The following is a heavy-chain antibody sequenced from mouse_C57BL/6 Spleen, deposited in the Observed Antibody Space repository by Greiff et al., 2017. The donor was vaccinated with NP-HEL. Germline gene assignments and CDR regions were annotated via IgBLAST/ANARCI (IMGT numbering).Heavy chain of an antibody. CDR1: DYTFTSYW. J-gene: IGHJ2*01. V-gene: IGHV1S81*02. CDR3: ARIKKIVATYFDY. CDR2: TNPTNGRT. Sequence: QVQLQQSGAELVKAGASVKMSCKASDYTFTSYWMHWVKQRLGQGLEWFAETNPTNGRTYYNEKSKGKATLTVDKSSSTSYMVLSGPTFEDSAVYYCARIKKIVATYFDYWGQGTTLTVSS. D-gene: IGHD1-1*01.